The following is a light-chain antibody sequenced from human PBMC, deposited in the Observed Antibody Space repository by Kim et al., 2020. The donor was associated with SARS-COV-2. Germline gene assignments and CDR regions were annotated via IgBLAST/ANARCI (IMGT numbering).Light chain of an antibody. CDR2: AAS. V-gene: IGKV3-15*01. Sequence: EIVMTQSPATLSVSPGDRATLSCRASQSVSSNLAWYQQKPGQAPRLLIYAASTRATGIPARFSGSGSGTEFALTISTLQSEDFALYYCQQFNSWPLTFGPGTKVDIK. J-gene: IGKJ3*01. CDR3: QQFNSWPLT. CDR1: QSVSSN.